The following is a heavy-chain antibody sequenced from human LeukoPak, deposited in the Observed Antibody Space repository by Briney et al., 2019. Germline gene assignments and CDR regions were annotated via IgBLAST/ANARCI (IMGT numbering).Heavy chain of an antibody. J-gene: IGHJ4*02. CDR3: ATGGGGSKFDY. CDR1: GFTFSSYG. Sequence: GRSLRLSCAASGFTFSSYGMHWVRQAPGKGLEWVAVISYDGSNKYYADSVKGRFTISRDNSKNTLYLQMNSLRAEDTAVYYCATGGGGSKFDYWGQGTLVTVSS. D-gene: IGHD2-2*01. CDR2: ISYDGSNK. V-gene: IGHV3-30*03.